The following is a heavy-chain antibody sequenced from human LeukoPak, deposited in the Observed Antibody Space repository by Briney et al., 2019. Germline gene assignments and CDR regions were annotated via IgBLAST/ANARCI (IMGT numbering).Heavy chain of an antibody. CDR3: ARDIGYCSSTSCPILY. D-gene: IGHD2-2*03. CDR2: ISYDGSNK. CDR1: GFTFSSYA. J-gene: IGHJ4*02. Sequence: GGSLRLSCAASGFTFSSYAMHWVRQAPGKGLEWVAVISYDGSNKYYADSVKGRFTISRDNSKNTLYLQMNSLRAEDTAVYYCARDIGYCSSTSCPILYWGQETLVTVSS. V-gene: IGHV3-30-3*01.